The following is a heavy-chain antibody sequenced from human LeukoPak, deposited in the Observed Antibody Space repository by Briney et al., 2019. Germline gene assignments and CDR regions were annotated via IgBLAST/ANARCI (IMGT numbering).Heavy chain of an antibody. CDR2: INHSGST. CDR1: GGSFSGYY. D-gene: IGHD6-13*01. J-gene: IGHJ5*02. CDR3: ARRSIAAADTGWFDP. V-gene: IGHV4-34*01. Sequence: PSETLSLTCAVYGGSFSGYYWSWIRQPPGKGLEWIGEINHSGSTNYNPSLKSRVTISVDTSKNQFSLKLSSVTAADTAVYYCARRSIAAADTGWFDPWGQGTLVTVSS.